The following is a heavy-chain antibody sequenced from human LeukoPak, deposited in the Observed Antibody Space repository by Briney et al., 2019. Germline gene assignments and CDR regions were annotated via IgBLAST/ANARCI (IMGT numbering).Heavy chain of an antibody. CDR2: IYYSGST. J-gene: IGHJ4*02. CDR1: GGSLSSGDYY. Sequence: SETLSLTCTVSGGSLSSGDYYWSWIRQPPGKGLEWIGYIYYSGSTYYNPPLKSRVTISVDTSKNQFSLKLSSVTAADTAVYYCARDPSGYWFDYWGQGTLVTVSS. D-gene: IGHD2-2*03. V-gene: IGHV4-30-4*08. CDR3: ARDPSGYWFDY.